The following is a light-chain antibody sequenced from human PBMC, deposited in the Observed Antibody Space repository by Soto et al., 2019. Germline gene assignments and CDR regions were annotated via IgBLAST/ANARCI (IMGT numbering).Light chain of an antibody. CDR2: NSN. J-gene: IGLJ3*02. V-gene: IGLV1-44*01. Sequence: QSVLTQPPSASGTPGQRXTISCSGSSSNIGSNPVNWYQQLPGTAPKLLIYNSNQRPSGVPDRFSGSKSGTSASLAISGLQPEDEADCYCAAWDDSLNGWVFGGGTKVTVL. CDR1: SSNIGSNP. CDR3: AAWDDSLNGWV.